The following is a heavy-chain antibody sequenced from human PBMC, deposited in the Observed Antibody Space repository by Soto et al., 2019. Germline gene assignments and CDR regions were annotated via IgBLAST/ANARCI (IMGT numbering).Heavy chain of an antibody. J-gene: IGHJ4*02. CDR3: AGDRVGATTCFGSFDY. V-gene: IGHV3-33*01. CDR1: GFTFSGYG. D-gene: IGHD1-26*01. Sequence: QVQLVESGGGVVQPGRSLRLSCAASGFTFSGYGMHWVRQAPGKGLEWVAITRNDGSNTYYADSVRGRFTISRDNSKNTLYLQMDSLRAEDTAVYYCAGDRVGATTCFGSFDYWGQGTLVTVSS. CDR2: TRNDGSNT.